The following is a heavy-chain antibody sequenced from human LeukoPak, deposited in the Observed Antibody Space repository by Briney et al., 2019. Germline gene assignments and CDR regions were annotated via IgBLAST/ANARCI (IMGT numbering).Heavy chain of an antibody. CDR3: ASSIVVVPAAIDYYYGMDV. V-gene: IGHV4-59*01. CDR1: GGSISSYY. Sequence: SETLSLTCTVSGGSISSYYWSWIRQPPGKGLEWIGYIYYSGSTNYNPSLKSRVTISVDTSKNQFSLKLSSVTAADTAVYYCASSIVVVPAAIDYYYGMDVWGQGTTVTVSS. D-gene: IGHD2-2*01. J-gene: IGHJ6*02. CDR2: IYYSGST.